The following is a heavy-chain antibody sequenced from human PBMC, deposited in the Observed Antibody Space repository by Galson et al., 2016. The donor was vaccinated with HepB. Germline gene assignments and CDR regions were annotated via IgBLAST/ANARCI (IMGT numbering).Heavy chain of an antibody. CDR1: GGSVDDYY. V-gene: IGHV4-59*02. D-gene: IGHD3-10*01. Sequence: EPLSLTCSVSGGSVDDYYWHWIRQPPGKGLEWIGFVYYSGNIYYNPSLRSRVTISLDRSDNHVSLRLTSVAAADTAVYYCARSRTTSGWFGRAFDVWGQGTTVTVSS. J-gene: IGHJ3*01. CDR3: ARSRTTSGWFGRAFDV. CDR2: VYYSGNI.